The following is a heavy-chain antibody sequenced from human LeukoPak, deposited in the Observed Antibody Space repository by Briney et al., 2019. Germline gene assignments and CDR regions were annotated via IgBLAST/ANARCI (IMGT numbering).Heavy chain of an antibody. CDR1: GDIFTVSF. CDR3: ARADPVAY. Sequence: GASGSLSCTCAGDIFTVSFIHLVRQAPGQGLEWMGWINSNTGGTKFAQKFQGRVTMTRDTSINTAYMELSSLRSDDTAVYYCARADPVAYWGQGTQVTVSS. J-gene: IGHJ4*02. CDR2: INSNTGGT. V-gene: IGHV1-2*02.